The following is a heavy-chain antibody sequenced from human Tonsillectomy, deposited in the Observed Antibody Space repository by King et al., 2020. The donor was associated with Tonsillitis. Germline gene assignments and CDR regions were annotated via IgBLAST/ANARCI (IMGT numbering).Heavy chain of an antibody. Sequence: QVQLQQWGAGLLKPSETLSLTCAVYGESFSNYYWSWIRQPPGKGLEWIGEINHSGSTNYNPSLKNRVTISVDTSKNQFSLKLSSLTAADTAVYYCARADIVVVPAARARYDYFDSWGQGTLVTVSS. CDR2: INHSGST. CDR3: ARADIVVVPAARARYDYFDS. CDR1: GESFSNYY. D-gene: IGHD2-2*01. J-gene: IGHJ4*02. V-gene: IGHV4-34*01.